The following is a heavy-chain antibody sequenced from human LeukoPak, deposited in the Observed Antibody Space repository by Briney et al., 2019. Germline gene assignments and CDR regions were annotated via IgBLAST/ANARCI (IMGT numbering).Heavy chain of an antibody. CDR1: GFTFSSYE. V-gene: IGHV3-48*03. CDR2: ISSSGSTI. CDR3: ASHHYGDFSFDY. J-gene: IGHJ4*02. Sequence: QPGGSLRLSCAASGFTFSSYEMNWVRQAPGKGLEWVSYISSSGSTIYYADSVKGRFTISRDNAKNSLYLRMNSLRAEDTAVYYCASHHYGDFSFDYWGQGTLVTVSS. D-gene: IGHD4-17*01.